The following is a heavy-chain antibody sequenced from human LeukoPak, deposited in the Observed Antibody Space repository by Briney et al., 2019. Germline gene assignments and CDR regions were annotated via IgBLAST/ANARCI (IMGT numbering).Heavy chain of an antibody. V-gene: IGHV6-1*01. CDR1: GDSVSSKSVS. CDR3: VRDFNWGFDY. J-gene: IGHJ4*02. D-gene: IGHD7-27*01. Sequence: PSQTLSLTCAISGDSVSSKSVSWSCIRQSPSGGLEFLGRTRYRSTWMTFYSLSVQSRMTINADTSRNHVSLRLNSVTPEDTALYYCVRDFNWGFDYWGQGTLVAASS. CDR2: TRYRSTWMT.